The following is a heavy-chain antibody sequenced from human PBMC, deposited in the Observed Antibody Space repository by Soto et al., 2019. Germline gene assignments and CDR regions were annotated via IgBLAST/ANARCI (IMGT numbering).Heavy chain of an antibody. D-gene: IGHD2-8*01. J-gene: IGHJ5*02. CDR2: IKSDAYGGAI. Sequence: EVQLVESGGGLVKPGGSLRLSCAGSGFTFSNAWMSWVRRAPGKGLEWVGRIKSDAYGGAIDYAAPVKGRFTISRDNSKNTLFLQMNNLRAEDTAVYFCTTTKGRLEPPTNDLRGQGTPVSVSS. CDR3: TTTKGRLEPPTNDL. CDR1: GFTFSNAW. V-gene: IGHV3-15*01.